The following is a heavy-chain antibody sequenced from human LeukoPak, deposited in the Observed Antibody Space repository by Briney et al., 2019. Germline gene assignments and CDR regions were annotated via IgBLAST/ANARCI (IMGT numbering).Heavy chain of an antibody. CDR1: GLGRSFKETW. Sequence: GGSLRLSCSASGLGRSFKETWMSWVRRAPGKGLEWIGRIKGKPDGRAIDYIAPVRGRFSISGDDSKNLVFLQMDSLKIEDTAVYYCTTDPRYWGQGTMVTVSS. CDR2: IKGKPDGRAI. CDR3: TTDPRY. J-gene: IGHJ4*02. V-gene: IGHV3-15*01.